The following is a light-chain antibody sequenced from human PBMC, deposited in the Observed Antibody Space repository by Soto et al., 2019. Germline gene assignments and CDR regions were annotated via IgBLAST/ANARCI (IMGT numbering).Light chain of an antibody. CDR1: QGISSY. V-gene: IGKV1-9*01. CDR2: AAS. J-gene: IGKJ3*01. Sequence: DIQLTQSPSFLSASVGDRVTITCRASQGISSYLAWYQQKPGKAPKLLIYAASTLQSGVPSRFSGSGSGTEFTLTISRLQPEDFATYYCQQLNSYFGPGTKVDIK. CDR3: QQLNSY.